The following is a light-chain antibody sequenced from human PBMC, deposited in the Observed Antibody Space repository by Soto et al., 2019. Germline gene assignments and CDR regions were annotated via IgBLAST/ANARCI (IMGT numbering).Light chain of an antibody. CDR2: DAS. CDR3: QQSYNSPPIT. CDR1: QGISSA. Sequence: IQMTQSPSSVSASVGDRVTITCRASQGISSALAWYQQKPGKAPKLLIYDASSLESGVPSRFSGSGSGTDFTLTITSLQPEDFATYYCQQSYNSPPITFGQGTRLEIK. V-gene: IGKV1D-13*01. J-gene: IGKJ5*01.